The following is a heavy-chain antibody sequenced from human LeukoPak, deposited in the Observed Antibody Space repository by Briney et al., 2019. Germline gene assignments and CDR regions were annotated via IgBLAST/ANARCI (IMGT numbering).Heavy chain of an antibody. CDR1: GFTFSSYA. Sequence: GESLRLSCAASGFTFSSYAMSWVRQAPRKGLEWVSYISSSSSTIYYADSVKGRFTISRDNSKNTLYLQMNSLRAEDTAVYYCARGRFFVIAAAGKEMDVWGKGTTVTVSS. D-gene: IGHD6-13*01. CDR2: ISSSSSTI. CDR3: ARGRFFVIAAAGKEMDV. J-gene: IGHJ6*04. V-gene: IGHV3-48*01.